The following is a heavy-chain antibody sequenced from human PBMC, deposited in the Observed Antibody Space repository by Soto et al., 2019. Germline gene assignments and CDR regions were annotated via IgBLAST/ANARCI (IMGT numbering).Heavy chain of an antibody. J-gene: IGHJ4*02. CDR2: ISYDGSNK. V-gene: IGHV3-30*01. Sequence: QVQLVESGGGVVQPGRSLRLSCAAYGFTFSSYAMHWVRQAPGKGLEWVAIISYDGSNKYYADSVKGRFTISRDNSKSTLFLQMNSLRAEDTAVYYCARMDGSGYYGSYFDYWGQGTLVTVSS. D-gene: IGHD3-22*01. CDR1: GFTFSSYA. CDR3: ARMDGSGYYGSYFDY.